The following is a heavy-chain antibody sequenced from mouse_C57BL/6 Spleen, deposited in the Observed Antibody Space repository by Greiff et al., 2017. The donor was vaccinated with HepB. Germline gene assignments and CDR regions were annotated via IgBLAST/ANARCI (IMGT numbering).Heavy chain of an antibody. CDR1: GFTFSDAW. D-gene: IGHD1-1*02. CDR3: TRLPYGYDAMDY. V-gene: IGHV6-6*01. CDR2: IRNKANNHAT. Sequence: EVQRVESGGGLVQPGGSMKLSCAASGFTFSDAWMDWVRQSPEKGLEWVAEIRNKANNHATYYAESVKGRFTISRDDSKSSVYLQMNSLRAEDTGIYYCTRLPYGYDAMDYWGQGTSVTVSS. J-gene: IGHJ4*01.